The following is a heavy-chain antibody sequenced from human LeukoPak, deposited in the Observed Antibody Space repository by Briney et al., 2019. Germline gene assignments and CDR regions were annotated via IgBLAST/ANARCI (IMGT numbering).Heavy chain of an antibody. V-gene: IGHV3-74*01. D-gene: IGHD4-17*01. CDR2: INSDGSST. Sequence: GGSLRLSCAASGFTFSSYWMHWVRQAPGKGLVWVSRINSDGSSTSYADSVKGRFTISRDNAKNSLYLQMNSLRAEDTAVYYCAREDGDYGPAMDVWGKGTTVTVSS. CDR3: AREDGDYGPAMDV. J-gene: IGHJ6*03. CDR1: GFTFSSYW.